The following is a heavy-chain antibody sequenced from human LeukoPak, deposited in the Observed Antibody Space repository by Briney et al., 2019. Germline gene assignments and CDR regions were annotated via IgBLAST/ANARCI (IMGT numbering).Heavy chain of an antibody. CDR3: ARDGTAAGLYFDL. D-gene: IGHD6-13*01. Sequence: GGSLRLSCGVSGFTFSSYWMNWVRQAPGKGLEWVASIKQDGGEKSYEDSVKGRFTISRDNAKNSLYLQMSSLRAEDTAVYYCARDGTAAGLYFDLWGQGTLVTVSS. J-gene: IGHJ4*01. CDR1: GFTFSSYW. CDR2: IKQDGGEK. V-gene: IGHV3-7*01.